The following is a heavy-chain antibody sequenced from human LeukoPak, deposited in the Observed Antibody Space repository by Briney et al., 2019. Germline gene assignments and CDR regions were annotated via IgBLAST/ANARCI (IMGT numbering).Heavy chain of an antibody. CDR1: GYTFSTYS. CDR3: ARELIGGYDAFDI. V-gene: IGHV1-3*01. D-gene: IGHD7-27*01. Sequence: GASVKISCKASGYTFSTYSIHWVRQAPGQRLEWMGWISGGNGDTGYSQRFQGRVTIARDTSASTAYMELSSLRSEDTAVYYCARELIGGYDAFDIWGQGTMVTVSS. CDR2: ISGGNGDT. J-gene: IGHJ3*02.